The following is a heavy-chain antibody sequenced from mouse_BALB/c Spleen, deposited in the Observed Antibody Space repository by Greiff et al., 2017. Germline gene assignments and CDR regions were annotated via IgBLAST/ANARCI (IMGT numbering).Heavy chain of an antibody. CDR2: INPSSGYT. D-gene: IGHD1-1*01. Sequence: QVQLQQSGAELARPGASVKMSCKASGYTFTSYTMHWVKQRPGQGLEWIGYINPSSGYTNYNQKFKDKATLTADKSSSTAYMQLSSLTSEDSAVYYCARSPVDYYGSSYLRFFDYWGQGTTLTVSS. J-gene: IGHJ2*01. CDR1: GYTFTSYT. CDR3: ARSPVDYYGSSYLRFFDY. V-gene: IGHV1-4*01.